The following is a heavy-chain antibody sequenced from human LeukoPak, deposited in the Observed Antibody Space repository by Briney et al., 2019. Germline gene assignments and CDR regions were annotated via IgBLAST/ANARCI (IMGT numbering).Heavy chain of an antibody. V-gene: IGHV1-18*01. CDR2: ISAYNGNP. Sequence: ASVKVSCKASGYRFPSYGITWVRQAPGQGLEWMGWISAYNGNPKYAQKLQGRITMTTDTSTTTAYMELRSLRSDDTAVYYCARVVIMLGGIIGYYDFWGQGTLVTVST. D-gene: IGHD3-16*02. CDR1: GYRFPSYG. J-gene: IGHJ4*02. CDR3: ARVVIMLGGIIGYYDF.